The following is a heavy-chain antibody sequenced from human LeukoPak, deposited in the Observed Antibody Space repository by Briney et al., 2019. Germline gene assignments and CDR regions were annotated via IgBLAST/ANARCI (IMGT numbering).Heavy chain of an antibody. V-gene: IGHV4-59*01. Sequence: SETLSLTCTVSGGSISSYYWSWIRQPPGKGLEWIGYIYYSGSTNYNPSLKSRVTISVDTSKNQFSMKLSSVTAADTAVYHCARALGVTPYNWFDPWGQGTLVTVSS. D-gene: IGHD3-10*01. CDR3: ARALGVTPYNWFDP. J-gene: IGHJ5*02. CDR2: IYYSGST. CDR1: GGSISSYY.